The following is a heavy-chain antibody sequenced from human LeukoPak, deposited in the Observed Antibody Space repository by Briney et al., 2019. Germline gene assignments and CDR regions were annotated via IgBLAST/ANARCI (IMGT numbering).Heavy chain of an antibody. CDR1: GYTFTGYY. D-gene: IGHD6-19*01. CDR3: ARIDGSGWYRDY. V-gene: IGHV1-2*02. J-gene: IGHJ4*02. Sequence: ASVKVSCKASGYTFTGYYMHWVRQAPGQGLEWMGWINPNSGGTNYAQKFQGRVTMTRDTSISTAYMELSRLRSDDTAVYYCARIDGSGWYRDYWGQGTLVTVSS. CDR2: INPNSGGT.